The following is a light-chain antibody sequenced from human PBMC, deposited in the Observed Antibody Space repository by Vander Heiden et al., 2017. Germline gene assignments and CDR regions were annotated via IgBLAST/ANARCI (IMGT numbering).Light chain of an antibody. J-gene: IGLJ3*02. CDR2: DVT. V-gene: IGLV2-11*01. CDR1: SSDVGGHDL. Sequence: QSALTPPRSVSGSPGQSVTIPCTGTSSDVGGHDLVSWYQQYPGKAPKVLIYDVTKRPSGVPDRFSGAKSGNTASLTISGLQAEDEADYHCYSYAGSYTWVFGGGTTLTVL. CDR3: YSYAGSYTWV.